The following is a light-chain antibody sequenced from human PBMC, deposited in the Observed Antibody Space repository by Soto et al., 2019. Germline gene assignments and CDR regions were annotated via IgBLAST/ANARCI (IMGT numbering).Light chain of an antibody. J-gene: IGLJ3*02. CDR1: SSDVGGYNY. CDR2: EVS. Sequence: QSALTQPPPASGSPGQSVTISCTGTSSDVGGYNYVSWYQQHPGKAPKLMIYEVSKRPSGVPDRFSGSKSGNTASLTVSGLQAEDEADYYCSSYAGSHGVFGGGTKVTVL. V-gene: IGLV2-8*01. CDR3: SSYAGSHGV.